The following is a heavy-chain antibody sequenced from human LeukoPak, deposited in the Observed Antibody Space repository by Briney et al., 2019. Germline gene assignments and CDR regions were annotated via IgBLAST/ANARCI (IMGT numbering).Heavy chain of an antibody. D-gene: IGHD6-19*01. CDR1: GFTFSSFA. CDR3: AKARPKIWLAPDY. Sequence: PGGSLRLSCAASGFTFSSFALSWVRQAPGKGLEWVSTISGLGDNTYYADSVKGRFTISRDNSKNTLYLQMNSLSAEDTAVYYCAKARPKIWLAPDYWGQGTLVTVSS. V-gene: IGHV3-23*01. CDR2: ISGLGDNT. J-gene: IGHJ4*02.